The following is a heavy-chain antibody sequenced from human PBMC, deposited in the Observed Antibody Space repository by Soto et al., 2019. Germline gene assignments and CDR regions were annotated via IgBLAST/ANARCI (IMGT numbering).Heavy chain of an antibody. CDR1: GGTFSRSG. Sequence: QVQLVQSGTEVKKPGASVKLSCKASGGTFSRSGFHWVRQAPGQGLEWMGMIVPSVDTTNYAQKFQARVTISADQFTSTVYMELRSLRSEDTAVYYCARCPQPPDTADPYAVDVWGQGTRVIVSS. D-gene: IGHD5-18*01. V-gene: IGHV1-69*18. J-gene: IGHJ6*02. CDR2: IVPSVDTT. CDR3: ARCPQPPDTADPYAVDV.